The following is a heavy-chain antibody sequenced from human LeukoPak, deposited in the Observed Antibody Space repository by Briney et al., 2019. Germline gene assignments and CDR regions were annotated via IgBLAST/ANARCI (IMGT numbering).Heavy chain of an antibody. Sequence: GGSLRLSCAASGFTFSSYSMNWVRQAPGKGLEWVSSISSSSSYIYYADSVKGRFTISRDNAKNSLYLQMNSLRAEDTAVYYCAGDVRTGTGYYMDVWGKGTTVTVSS. CDR1: GFTFSSYS. CDR3: AGDVRTGTGYYMDV. D-gene: IGHD1-1*01. V-gene: IGHV3-21*01. CDR2: ISSSSSYI. J-gene: IGHJ6*03.